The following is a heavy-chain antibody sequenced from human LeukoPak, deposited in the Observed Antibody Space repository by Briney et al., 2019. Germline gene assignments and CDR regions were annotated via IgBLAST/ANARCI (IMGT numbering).Heavy chain of an antibody. CDR2: ISSSSSYI. Sequence: GGSLRLSCAVSGFTFSSYSMNWVRQAPGKGLEWVSSISSSSSYIYYGDSVKGRFTISRDNAKNSLYLQMNSLRAEDAAVYYCAREVSATARRDYWGQGTLVTVSS. D-gene: IGHD6-6*01. V-gene: IGHV3-21*01. CDR1: GFTFSSYS. J-gene: IGHJ4*02. CDR3: AREVSATARRDY.